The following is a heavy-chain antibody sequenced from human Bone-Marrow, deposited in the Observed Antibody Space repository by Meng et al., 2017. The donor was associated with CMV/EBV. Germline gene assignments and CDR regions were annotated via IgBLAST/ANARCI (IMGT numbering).Heavy chain of an antibody. V-gene: IGHV3-7*04. CDR1: GFTFSSYW. J-gene: IGHJ4*02. CDR3: ARALAVGGTGGFDDY. CDR2: IKQDGSEK. Sequence: GGSLRLSCAASGFTFSSYWMSWVRQAPGKGLEWVAKIKQDGSEKYYVDSVKGRFTISRDNAKNSLYLQMNSLRPEDTAVSYCARALAVGGTGGFDDYWGQGTLVTVSS. D-gene: IGHD6-19*01.